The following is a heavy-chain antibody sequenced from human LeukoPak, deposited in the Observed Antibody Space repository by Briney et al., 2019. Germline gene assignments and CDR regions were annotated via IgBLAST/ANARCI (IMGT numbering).Heavy chain of an antibody. CDR1: GYTFTGYY. J-gene: IGHJ4*02. CDR3: ARGLRGSPAFDY. Sequence: ASVKVSCKASGYTFTGYYMHWVRQAPGQGLEWMGWINPNSGGTNYAQKFQGRVTMTRNTSINTAYMELSRLRSGDTAVYYCARGLRGSPAFDYWGQGTLVTVSS. V-gene: IGHV1-2*02. D-gene: IGHD2-2*01. CDR2: INPNSGGT.